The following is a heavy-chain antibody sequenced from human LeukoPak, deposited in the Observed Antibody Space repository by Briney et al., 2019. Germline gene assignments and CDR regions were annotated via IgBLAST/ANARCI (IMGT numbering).Heavy chain of an antibody. D-gene: IGHD3-10*01. CDR1: GGSISSYY. CDR3: ARQASGYYYYMDV. J-gene: IGHJ6*03. CDR2: IYTSGST. Sequence: SETLSLTCTVSGGSISSYYWSWIRQPPGKGLEWIGYIYTSGSTNCNPSLKSRVTISVDTSKNQFSLKLSSVTAADTAVYYCARQASGYYYYMDVWGKGTTVTVSS. V-gene: IGHV4-4*09.